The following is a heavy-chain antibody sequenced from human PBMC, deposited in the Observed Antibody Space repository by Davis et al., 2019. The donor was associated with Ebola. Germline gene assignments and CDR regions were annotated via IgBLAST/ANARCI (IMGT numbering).Heavy chain of an antibody. CDR2: IHPSGSS. Sequence: SETLSLTCAVYGGSLSNYYWSWSRQPPGKGLEWIGEIHPSGSSFYNPALQGRVTISLDTSNNQVSLNLRSVTAADTAVYYCARGSYYYYGMDVWGQGTTVTVSS. CDR3: ARGSYYYYGMDV. CDR1: GGSLSNYY. J-gene: IGHJ6*02. V-gene: IGHV4-34*01.